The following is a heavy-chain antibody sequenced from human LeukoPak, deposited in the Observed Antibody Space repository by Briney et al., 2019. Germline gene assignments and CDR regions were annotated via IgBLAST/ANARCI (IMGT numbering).Heavy chain of an antibody. V-gene: IGHV3-48*03. D-gene: IGHD1-1*01. CDR3: AKEGGTTGYYGMDV. CDR2: ISSSGSSI. CDR1: GFTFSSYE. Sequence: GGSLRLSCAASGFTFSSYEMNWVRQAPGKGLEWVSYISSSGSSIYYADSVKGRFTISRDKSKNTLYLQMNSLRAEDTAIYYCAKEGGTTGYYGMDVWGKGTTVTVSS. J-gene: IGHJ6*04.